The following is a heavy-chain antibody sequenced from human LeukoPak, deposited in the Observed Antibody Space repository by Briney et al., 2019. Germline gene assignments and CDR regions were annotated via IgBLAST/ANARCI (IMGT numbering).Heavy chain of an antibody. V-gene: IGHV3-74*01. CDR2: INSDGSST. Sequence: GGSLRLSRAASGFTFSSYWMHWVRQAPGKGLVWVSRINSDGSSTSYADSVKGRFTISRDNAKNTLYLQMNSLRAEDTAVYYCARAESYDSSASFDYWSQGTLVTVSS. J-gene: IGHJ4*02. CDR1: GFTFSSYW. CDR3: ARAESYDSSASFDY. D-gene: IGHD3-22*01.